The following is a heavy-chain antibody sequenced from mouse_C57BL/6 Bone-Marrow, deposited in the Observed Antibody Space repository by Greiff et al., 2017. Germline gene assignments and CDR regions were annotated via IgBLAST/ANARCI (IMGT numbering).Heavy chain of an antibody. J-gene: IGHJ1*03. CDR2: ISSGGSYT. CDR3: ARHKTGTTDLYFDV. CDR1: GFTFSSYG. Sequence: EVQLVESGGDLVKPGGSLKLSCAASGFTFSSYGMSWVRQTPDKRLEWVATISSGGSYTYYPDSVKGRFTISRDNAKNTLYLQMSSLKSEDTAMYYCARHKTGTTDLYFDVWGTGTTVTVSS. V-gene: IGHV5-6*01. D-gene: IGHD4-1*01.